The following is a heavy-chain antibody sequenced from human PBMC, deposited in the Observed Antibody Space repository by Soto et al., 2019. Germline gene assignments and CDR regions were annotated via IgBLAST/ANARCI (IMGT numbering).Heavy chain of an antibody. V-gene: IGHV4-30-2*01. CDR2: IYRSGST. J-gene: IGHJ4*02. CDR3: ARAGGLGAVAVDY. CDR1: GGSISSGGYS. Sequence: QLQLQESGSGLVKPSQTLSLTCAVSGGSISSGGYSWSWIRQPPGKGLEWIGYIYRSGSTYYNPSLKSRVTISVDRSKNQFSLKLSSGTAADTAVYYCARAGGLGAVAVDYWGQGTLVTVSS. D-gene: IGHD6-19*01.